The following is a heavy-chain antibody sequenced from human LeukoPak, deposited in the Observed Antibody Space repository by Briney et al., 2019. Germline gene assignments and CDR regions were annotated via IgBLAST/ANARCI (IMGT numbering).Heavy chain of an antibody. CDR2: ISGSGGST. J-gene: IGHJ4*02. Sequence: GGSLTLSCAASGFTFSSYAMIWVRQAPGKGLEWVSAISGSGGSTYYADSVKGRFTISRDNSKNTLYLQMNSLRAEDTAVYYCAKGPKIVVVVAALHFDYWGQGTLVTVSS. CDR3: AKGPKIVVVVAALHFDY. D-gene: IGHD2-15*01. V-gene: IGHV3-23*01. CDR1: GFTFSSYA.